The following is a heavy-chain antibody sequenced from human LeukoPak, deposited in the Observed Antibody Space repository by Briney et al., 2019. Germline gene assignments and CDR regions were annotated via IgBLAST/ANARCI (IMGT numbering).Heavy chain of an antibody. Sequence: SSGTLSLTCTVSGGSISSSSYYWSWIRQPAGKGLEWIGRIYTSGSTNYNPSLKSRVTISVDKSKNQFSLKLSSVTAADTAVYYCARGIQGSGWYRLAFDYWGQGTLVTVSS. J-gene: IGHJ4*02. V-gene: IGHV4-61*02. CDR2: IYTSGST. D-gene: IGHD6-19*01. CDR3: ARGIQGSGWYRLAFDY. CDR1: GGSISSSSYY.